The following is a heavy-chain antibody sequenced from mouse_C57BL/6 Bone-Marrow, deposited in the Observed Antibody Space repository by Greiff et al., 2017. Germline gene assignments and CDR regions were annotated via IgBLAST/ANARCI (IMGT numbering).Heavy chain of an antibody. Sequence: VQLQESGAELVRPGASVKLSCKASGYTFTSYGISWVKQRPGQGLEWIGEIFPRSGNTYYNEKFKGKATLTADKSSSTAYMELRSLTSEDSAVXFCARCPYYYGSSYDYWGQGTTLTVSS. J-gene: IGHJ2*01. CDR3: ARCPYYYGSSYDY. V-gene: IGHV1-81*01. CDR1: GYTFTSYG. D-gene: IGHD1-1*01. CDR2: IFPRSGNT.